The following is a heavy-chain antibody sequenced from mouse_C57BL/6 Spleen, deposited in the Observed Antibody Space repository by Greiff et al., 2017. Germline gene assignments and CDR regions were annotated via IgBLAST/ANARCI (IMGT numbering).Heavy chain of an antibody. CDR1: GYTFTSYW. CDR3: ARGEYYGSSDTY. D-gene: IGHD1-1*01. Sequence: QVQLQQPGAELVKPGASVKMSCKASGYTFTSYWITWVKQRPGQGLEWIGDIYPGSGSTNYNEKFKSKATLTVDTSSSTAYMQLSSLTSEDTAVYYCARGEYYGSSDTYWGQGTTLTVSS. CDR2: IYPGSGST. V-gene: IGHV1-55*01. J-gene: IGHJ2*01.